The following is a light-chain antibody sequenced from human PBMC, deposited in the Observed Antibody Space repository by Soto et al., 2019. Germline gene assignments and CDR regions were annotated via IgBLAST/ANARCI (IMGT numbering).Light chain of an antibody. V-gene: IGKV3-20*01. J-gene: IGKJ1*01. CDR2: GAS. CDR3: QQYGSSLPWT. Sequence: VLTQSPCTLSWSAGDRATLSCRASQSVSRYLAWYQQKPGQAPSLLIYGASTRATGIPDRFSGSGSGTDFTLTIPRLEPEAFAVFYCQQYGSSLPWTFGQGTKVDI. CDR1: QSVSRY.